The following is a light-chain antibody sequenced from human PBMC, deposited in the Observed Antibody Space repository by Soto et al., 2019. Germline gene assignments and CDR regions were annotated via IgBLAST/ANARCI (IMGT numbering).Light chain of an antibody. CDR1: SSDVGGYNF. Sequence: QSALTQPASVSGSPGQSITLSCTGTSSDVGGYNFVSWYQQHPGTAPKLMIYDVTNRPSGVSNRFSGSKSGNTASLTISGLHPEDEADYYCSSYTSSSTVVFGGGTKVTVL. CDR3: SSYTSSSTVV. CDR2: DVT. V-gene: IGLV2-14*01. J-gene: IGLJ2*01.